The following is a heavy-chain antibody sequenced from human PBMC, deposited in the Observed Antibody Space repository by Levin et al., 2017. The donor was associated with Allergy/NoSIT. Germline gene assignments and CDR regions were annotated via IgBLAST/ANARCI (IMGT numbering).Heavy chain of an antibody. CDR2: IRSKASSYAT. V-gene: IGHV3-73*01. D-gene: IGHD3-10*01. CDR1: GFTFSGSA. Sequence: GGSLRLSCAASGFTFSGSAMHWVRQASGKGLEWVGRIRSKASSYATAYVASVKGRFTISRDDSQNTAYLQMNSLKTEDTAVYYCTRHIPGSGRFDPWGQGTLVSVSS. CDR3: TRHIPGSGRFDP. J-gene: IGHJ5*02.